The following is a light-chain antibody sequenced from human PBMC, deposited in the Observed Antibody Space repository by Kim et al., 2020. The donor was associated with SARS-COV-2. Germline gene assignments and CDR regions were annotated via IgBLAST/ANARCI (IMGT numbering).Light chain of an antibody. CDR1: KSNVGAGSD. V-gene: IGLV1-40*01. CDR2: GDN. Sequence: QSVLTQPPSVSGAPGQRVTIPCTGTKSNVGAGSDVHWYQQFPGTAPKLLIFGDNNRPSGVPGRFSASKSGTSASLAITGLQAEDEADYYCQSWDKSLSVYVFGTGTKVTVL. J-gene: IGLJ1*01. CDR3: QSWDKSLSVYV.